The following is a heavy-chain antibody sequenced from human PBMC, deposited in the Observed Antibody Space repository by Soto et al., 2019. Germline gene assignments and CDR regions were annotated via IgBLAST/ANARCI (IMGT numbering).Heavy chain of an antibody. CDR3: AKGRGICSGGSCYLYYYYMDV. D-gene: IGHD2-15*01. CDR1: GFTFSSYA. CDR2: ISGSGGST. Sequence: GGSLRLSCAASGFTFSSYAMSWVRQAPGKGLEWVSAISGSGGSTYYADSVKGRFTISRDNSKNTLYLQMNSLRAEDTAVYYCAKGRGICSGGSCYLYYYYMDVWGKGTTVTVSS. J-gene: IGHJ6*03. V-gene: IGHV3-23*01.